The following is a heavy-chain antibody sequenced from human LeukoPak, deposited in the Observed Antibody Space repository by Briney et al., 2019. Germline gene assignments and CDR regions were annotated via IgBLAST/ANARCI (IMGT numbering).Heavy chain of an antibody. V-gene: IGHV4-34*01. CDR2: INHSGST. D-gene: IGHD1-7*01. J-gene: IGHJ4*02. Sequence: KPSETLSLTCAVCGGSFSGYYWSWIRQPPGKGLEWIGEINHSGSTNYNPSLKSRVTISVDTSKNQFSLKLSSVTAADTAVYYCARVGITGTNDYWGQGTLVTVSS. CDR1: GGSFSGYY. CDR3: ARVGITGTNDY.